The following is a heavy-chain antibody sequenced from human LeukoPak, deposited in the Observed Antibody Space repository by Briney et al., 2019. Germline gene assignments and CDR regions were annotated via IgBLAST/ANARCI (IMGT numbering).Heavy chain of an antibody. CDR2: INSDGSST. J-gene: IGHJ6*03. V-gene: IGHV3-74*01. Sequence: GSLRLSCAASGFTFSSYWMHWVRQAPGKGLVWVSRINSDGSSTSYADSVKGRFTISRDNAKNTLYLQMNSLRAEDTAIYYCAKNGDRGAYCTGGTCYPYFYYYMDVWGKGTTVTI. D-gene: IGHD2-15*01. CDR1: GFTFSSYW. CDR3: AKNGDRGAYCTGGTCYPYFYYYMDV.